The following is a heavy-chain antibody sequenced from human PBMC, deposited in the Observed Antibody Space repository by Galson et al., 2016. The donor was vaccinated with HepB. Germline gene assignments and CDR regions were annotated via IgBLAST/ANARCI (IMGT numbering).Heavy chain of an antibody. D-gene: IGHD5-24*01. CDR2: IYPDDSDT. J-gene: IGHJ2*01. Sequence: QSGAEVKKPGESLKISCKGSGYNFTNYWINWVRQMPGKGLEWMGIIYPDDSDTRYSPSFQGQVTISADKSISTAYLQWSSLKASDTALYYCARKRGDGYNRWYFDIWGRGTLVTVSS. V-gene: IGHV5-51*01. CDR3: ARKRGDGYNRWYFDI. CDR1: GYNFTNYW.